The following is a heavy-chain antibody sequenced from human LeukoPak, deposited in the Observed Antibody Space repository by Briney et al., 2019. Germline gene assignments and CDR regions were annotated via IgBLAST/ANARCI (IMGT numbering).Heavy chain of an antibody. V-gene: IGHV4-34*01. J-gene: IGHJ4*02. Sequence: SETLSLTCAVYGGSFNGYYCSWIRQAPGKGLEWIGEINYSGRTSYNPSLKSRVTISLDTTKNQYSLNLTSVTAADTAVYYCAVGRSYWGQGNLVTVSS. CDR2: INYSGRT. CDR1: GGSFNGYY. CDR3: AVGRSY.